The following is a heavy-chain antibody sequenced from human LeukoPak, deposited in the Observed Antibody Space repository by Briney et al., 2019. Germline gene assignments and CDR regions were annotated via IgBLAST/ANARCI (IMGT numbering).Heavy chain of an antibody. CDR3: ARRSWSGWFSQYYFDY. D-gene: IGHD6-19*01. Sequence: GGSLRLSCAASGFTFSSYGMHWVRQAPGKGLEWVAVIWYDGSNKYYADSVKGRFTISRDNSKNTLYLQMNSLRAEDTAVYYCARRSWSGWFSQYYFDYWGQGTLVTVSS. J-gene: IGHJ4*02. CDR2: IWYDGSNK. V-gene: IGHV3-33*01. CDR1: GFTFSSYG.